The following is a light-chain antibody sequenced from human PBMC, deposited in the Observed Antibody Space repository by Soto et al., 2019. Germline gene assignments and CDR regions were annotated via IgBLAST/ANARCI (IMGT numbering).Light chain of an antibody. V-gene: IGLV1-51*02. CDR2: ENN. J-gene: IGLJ1*01. CDR3: GTWDSSLSVFYV. Sequence: QSVLTQPPSVSAAPGQKVTISCSGSSSNIGNNYVSWYQQLPGTAPKLLIYENNKRPSGIPDRFSGSKSGTSATLGITGLQTWDEADYYCGTWDSSLSVFYVFGTGTKLTVL. CDR1: SSNIGNNY.